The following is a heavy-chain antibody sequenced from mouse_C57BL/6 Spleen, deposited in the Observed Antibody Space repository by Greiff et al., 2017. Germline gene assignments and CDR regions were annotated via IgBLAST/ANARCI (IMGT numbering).Heavy chain of an antibody. D-gene: IGHD1-3*01. CDR3: ARSGSQWGYFDV. CDR1: GYTFTSYW. J-gene: IGHJ1*03. V-gene: IGHV1-53*01. Sequence: QVQLQQPGTELVKPGASVKLSCKASGYTFTSYWMHWVKQRPGQGLEWIGNINPSNGGTNYNEKFKSKATLTVDKSSSTAYMQLSSLTSEDAAVYYCARSGSQWGYFDVWGTGTTVTVSS. CDR2: INPSNGGT.